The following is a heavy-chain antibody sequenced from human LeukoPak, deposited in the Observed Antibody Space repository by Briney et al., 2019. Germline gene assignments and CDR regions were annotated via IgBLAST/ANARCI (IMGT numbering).Heavy chain of an antibody. D-gene: IGHD5-12*01. CDR2: ISSSSSYI. J-gene: IGHJ4*02. CDR3: ARDRGYSGYDLYYFDY. Sequence: GGSLRLSCAASGFTFNSYSMNWVRQAPGKGLEWVSSISSSSSYIYYADSVKGRFTISRDNGKKSLYLQMNSLRAEDTAVYYCARDRGYSGYDLYYFDYWGQGTLVTVSS. V-gene: IGHV3-21*01. CDR1: GFTFNSYS.